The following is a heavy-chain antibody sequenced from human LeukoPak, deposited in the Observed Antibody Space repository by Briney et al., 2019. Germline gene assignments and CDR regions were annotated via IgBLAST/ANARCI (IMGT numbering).Heavy chain of an antibody. D-gene: IGHD2-2*01. V-gene: IGHV3-48*01. CDR1: GFTFSTYS. CDR2: ISSSSSTI. Sequence: GGSLRLSCAASGFTFSTYSMNWVRQAPGRGLEWVSYISSSSSTIYYADSVKGRFTIPRDNAKNSLYLQMNSLRAEDTAVYYCARDDVVVVPAARRNFDYWGQGTLVTVSS. CDR3: ARDDVVVVPAARRNFDY. J-gene: IGHJ4*02.